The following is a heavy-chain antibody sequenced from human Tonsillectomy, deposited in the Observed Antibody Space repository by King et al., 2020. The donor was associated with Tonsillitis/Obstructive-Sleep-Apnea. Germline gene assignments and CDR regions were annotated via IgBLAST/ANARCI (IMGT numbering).Heavy chain of an antibody. CDR1: GYSFTSYW. CDR2: IYPGDSDT. D-gene: IGHD2-2*01. V-gene: IGHV5-51*01. Sequence: QLVQSGAEVKKPGESLKISCKGSGYSFTSYWIGWVRQMPGKGLEWMGIIYPGDSDTRYSPSFQGQVTISADKSISTAYLQWSSLKASDTAMYYCARSPLGYCSSTSYYDNWFDPWGQGTLVTVSS. J-gene: IGHJ5*02. CDR3: ARSPLGYCSSTSYYDNWFDP.